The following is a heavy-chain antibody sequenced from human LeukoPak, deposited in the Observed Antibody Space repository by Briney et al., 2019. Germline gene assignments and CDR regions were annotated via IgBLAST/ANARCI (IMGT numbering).Heavy chain of an antibody. Sequence: GGSLRLSCAASGFTFDDYAMHWVRQAPGKGLEWVSGISWNSGSIGYADSVKGRFTISRDNAKNSLYLQMNSLSAEDTALYYCAKDLSGSSWSIDYWGQGTLVTVSS. J-gene: IGHJ4*02. D-gene: IGHD6-13*01. CDR3: AKDLSGSSWSIDY. V-gene: IGHV3-9*01. CDR2: ISWNSGSI. CDR1: GFTFDDYA.